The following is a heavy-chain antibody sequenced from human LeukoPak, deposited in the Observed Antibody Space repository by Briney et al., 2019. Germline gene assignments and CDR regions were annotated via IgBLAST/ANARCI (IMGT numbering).Heavy chain of an antibody. CDR1: GDSVSSNSAA. Sequence: SQTLSLTCAISGDSVSSNSAAWNWIRQSPSRGLEWLGRTYYRSKWYNDYAVSVKGRITINPDTSKNQFSLQLNSATPEDTAVYYCARWGLGYCSGGSCYSFDYWGQGTLVTVSS. CDR2: TYYRSKWYN. V-gene: IGHV6-1*01. CDR3: ARWGLGYCSGGSCYSFDY. D-gene: IGHD2-15*01. J-gene: IGHJ4*02.